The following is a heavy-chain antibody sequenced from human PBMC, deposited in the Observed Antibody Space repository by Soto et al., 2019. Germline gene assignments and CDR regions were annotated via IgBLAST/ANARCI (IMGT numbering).Heavy chain of an antibody. CDR1: GGTFSSYA. V-gene: IGHV1-69*06. CDR3: ARVGRTITFGGVIVILRPGWFDP. CDR2: IIPIFGTA. Sequence: GASVKVSCKASGGTFSSYAISWVRQAPGQGLEWMGGIIPIFGTANYAQKFQGSVTITADKSASTAYMELSSLRSEDTAVYYCARVGRTITFGGVIVILRPGWFDPWGQGALVTVSS. J-gene: IGHJ5*02. D-gene: IGHD3-16*02.